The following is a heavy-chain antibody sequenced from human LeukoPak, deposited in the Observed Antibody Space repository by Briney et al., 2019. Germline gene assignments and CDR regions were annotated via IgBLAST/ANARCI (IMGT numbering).Heavy chain of an antibody. CDR3: ATGYYYSGTYYLSFFDY. V-gene: IGHV3-7*01. Sequence: GGSPRLSCAASGFTFNKYWLTWVRQAPGKGLEWVANINQDDSQIYYLESVEGRFTITRDNAKNSLHLQMNSLRAEDTAIYYCATGYYYSGTYYLSFFDYWGQGTLFTVSS. D-gene: IGHD3-10*01. CDR1: GFTFNKYW. CDR2: INQDDSQI. J-gene: IGHJ4*02.